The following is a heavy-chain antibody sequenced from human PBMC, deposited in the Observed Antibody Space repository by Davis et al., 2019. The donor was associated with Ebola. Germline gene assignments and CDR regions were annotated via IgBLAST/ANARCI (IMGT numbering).Heavy chain of an antibody. Sequence: AASVKVSCKASGFTLANYAIHWVRQAPGQRLEWMGWVHGGNGNTKYSQRFQGRVTITTDTSASTAYLDLTSLGSDDTAVFYCARASFGYNSGWYADYWGPGSLVTVSS. J-gene: IGHJ4*02. V-gene: IGHV1-3*01. CDR2: VHGGNGNT. D-gene: IGHD6-19*01. CDR1: GFTLANYA. CDR3: ARASFGYNSGWYADY.